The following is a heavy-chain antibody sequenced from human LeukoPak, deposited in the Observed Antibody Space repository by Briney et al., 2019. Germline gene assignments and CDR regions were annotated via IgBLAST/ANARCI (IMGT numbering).Heavy chain of an antibody. CDR1: GGSIISTTYY. V-gene: IGHV4-39*07. J-gene: IGHJ6*03. D-gene: IGHD6-13*01. CDR2: IDYSGST. Sequence: SETLSLTCTVSGGSIISTTYYWGWIRQPPGEGLEWIGSIDYSGSTYYNPSLKSRVTVSVDTSKNQFSLNLSSVTAADTAVYSCARASGSSWYERRLHAYYYYMDVWGKGTTVTVSS. CDR3: ARASGSSWYERRLHAYYYYMDV.